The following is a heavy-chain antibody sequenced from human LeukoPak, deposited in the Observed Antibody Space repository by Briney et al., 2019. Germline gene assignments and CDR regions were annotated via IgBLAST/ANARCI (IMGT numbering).Heavy chain of an antibody. Sequence: GGSLRLSCAASGFTFSDYYMSWIRQAPGKGLEWVSYISSSGSTIYYADSVKGRFTISRDNSKNTLYLQMNSLRAEDTAVYYCAREGREWLSVGIDYWGRGTLVAVSS. J-gene: IGHJ4*02. CDR2: ISSSGSTI. D-gene: IGHD6-19*01. CDR1: GFTFSDYY. CDR3: AREGREWLSVGIDY. V-gene: IGHV3-11*04.